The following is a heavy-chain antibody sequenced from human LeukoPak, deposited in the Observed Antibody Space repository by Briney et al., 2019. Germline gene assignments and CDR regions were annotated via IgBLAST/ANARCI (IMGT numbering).Heavy chain of an antibody. V-gene: IGHV4-59*01. CDR2: IYYSGST. D-gene: IGHD7-27*01. Sequence: PSETLSLTCTVSGGSISSYYWGWIRQPPGKGLEWIGYIYYSGSTNYNPSLKSRVTISVDTSKNQFSLKLSSVTAADTAVYYCARHDPWGSDAFDIWGQGTMVTVSS. CDR3: ARHDPWGSDAFDI. CDR1: GGSISSYY. J-gene: IGHJ3*02.